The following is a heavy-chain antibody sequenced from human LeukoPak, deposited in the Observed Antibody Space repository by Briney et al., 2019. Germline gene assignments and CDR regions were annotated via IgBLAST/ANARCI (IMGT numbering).Heavy chain of an antibody. D-gene: IGHD6-19*01. V-gene: IGHV3-23*01. CDR1: GFTFSSYG. CDR3: AKFYSSGWYSYFDY. Sequence: PGRSLRLSCAASGFTFSSYGMHWVRQAPGKGLEWVSTITGSGGSTYYADSVKGRFTISRDNSKNTLYLQMSSLRVEDTAVYYCAKFYSSGWYSYFDYWGQGTLVTVSS. J-gene: IGHJ4*02. CDR2: ITGSGGST.